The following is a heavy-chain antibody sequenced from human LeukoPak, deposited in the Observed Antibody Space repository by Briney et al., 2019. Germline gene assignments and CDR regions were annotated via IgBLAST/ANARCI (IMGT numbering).Heavy chain of an antibody. D-gene: IGHD3-10*01. V-gene: IGHV3-23*01. CDR2: ISGSGGST. J-gene: IGHJ4*02. Sequence: GGSLRLSCAASGFTFSSYAMSWVRQAPGKGLEWVSAISGSGGSTYYADSVKGRFTISRDNSKNTLYLQMNSLRAEDTAVYYCAKGAHYYGSGSYYNPIDYWGQGTLVTVSS. CDR3: AKGAHYYGSGSYYNPIDY. CDR1: GFTFSSYA.